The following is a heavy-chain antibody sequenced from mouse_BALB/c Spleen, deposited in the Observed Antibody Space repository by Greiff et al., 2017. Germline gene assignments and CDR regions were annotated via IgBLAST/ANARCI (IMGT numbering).Heavy chain of an antibody. D-gene: IGHD2-4*01. CDR1: GFTFSSYT. CDR2: ISNGGGST. J-gene: IGHJ3*01. V-gene: IGHV5-12-2*01. CDR3: ARHEGDYDVAY. Sequence: EVMLVESGGGLVQPGGSLKLSCAASGFTFSSYTMSWVRQTPEKRLEWVAYISNGGGSTYYPDTVKGRFTISRDNAKNTLYLQMSSLKSEDTAMYYCARHEGDYDVAYWGQGTLVTVSA.